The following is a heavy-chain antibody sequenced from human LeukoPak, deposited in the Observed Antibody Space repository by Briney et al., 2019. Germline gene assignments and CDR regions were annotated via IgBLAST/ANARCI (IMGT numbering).Heavy chain of an antibody. J-gene: IGHJ4*02. CDR3: ARGGGNLDY. CDR2: IYYTGST. V-gene: IGHV4-61*09. CDR1: GGSISSGSYY. D-gene: IGHD4-23*01. Sequence: SQTPSLTCTVSGGSISSGSYYWSWIRQPAGKGLEWIGYIYYTGSTNYNPSLKSRVTISVDTSKNQFSLKLSSVTAADTAVYYCARGGGNLDYWGQGTLVTVSS.